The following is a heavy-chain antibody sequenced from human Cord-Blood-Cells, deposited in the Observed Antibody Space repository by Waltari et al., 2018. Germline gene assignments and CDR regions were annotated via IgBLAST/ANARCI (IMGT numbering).Heavy chain of an antibody. D-gene: IGHD3-16*01. V-gene: IGHV4-34*01. CDR2: IHHSGNT. Sequence: QVQLQQWGAGLLKPSETLSLTCAVYGGSFSGYYWSWIRQPPGKGLEWIGEIHHSGNTDDNPSLKSRVTISVDTSKNQFSLRLSSVTAADTAVYYCARGPWGSAFDIWGQGTMVTVSS. CDR1: GGSFSGYY. CDR3: ARGPWGSAFDI. J-gene: IGHJ3*02.